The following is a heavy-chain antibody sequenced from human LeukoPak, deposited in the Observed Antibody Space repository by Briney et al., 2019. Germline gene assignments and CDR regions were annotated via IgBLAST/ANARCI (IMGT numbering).Heavy chain of an antibody. CDR3: ARPMVRGVNDAFDI. V-gene: IGHV4-39*07. Sequence: SETLSLTCTVSGGYISSTSYFWGWVRQPPGEGLEWIGSVYYGGRTYYNPSPKSRVTISVDTSKNQFSLKLSSVTAADTAVYYCARPMVRGVNDAFDIWGQGTMVTVSS. D-gene: IGHD3-10*01. CDR1: GGYISSTSYF. CDR2: VYYGGRT. J-gene: IGHJ3*02.